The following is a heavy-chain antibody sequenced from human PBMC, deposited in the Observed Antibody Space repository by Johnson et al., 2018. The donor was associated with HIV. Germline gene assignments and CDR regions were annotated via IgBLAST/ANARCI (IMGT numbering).Heavy chain of an antibody. Sequence: QVQLVESGGGLVKPGGSLRLSCAASGFSFSDYDLNWIRQAPGKGLEWVTVISYDRNNKYYADSVKGRFTVSRDNSKNTLYLQMNSLRPEDTAVYYCARDLVATSSSLAFDMWGQGTMVTVSS. V-gene: IGHV3-30*14. CDR3: ARDLVATSSSLAFDM. D-gene: IGHD6-6*01. CDR1: GFSFSDYD. CDR2: ISYDRNNK. J-gene: IGHJ3*02.